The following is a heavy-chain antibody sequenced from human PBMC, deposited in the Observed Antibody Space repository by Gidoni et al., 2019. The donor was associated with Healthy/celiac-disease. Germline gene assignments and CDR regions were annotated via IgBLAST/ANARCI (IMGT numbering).Heavy chain of an antibody. J-gene: IGHJ4*02. D-gene: IGHD3-22*01. Sequence: QVQLVQSGAEVKKPVASVKVSCKASGYTFTSYYMHWVRQAPGQGLEWMGIINPSGGSTSYAQKFQGRVTMTRDTSTSTVYMELSSLRSEDTAVYYCARVRRYYDSSGYYYYFDYWGQGTLVTVSS. V-gene: IGHV1-46*03. CDR1: GYTFTSYY. CDR2: INPSGGST. CDR3: ARVRRYYDSSGYYYYFDY.